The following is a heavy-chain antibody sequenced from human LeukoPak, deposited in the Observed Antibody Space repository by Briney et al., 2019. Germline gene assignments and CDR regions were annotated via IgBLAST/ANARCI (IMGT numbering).Heavy chain of an antibody. D-gene: IGHD1-1*01. Sequence: SETLSLTCTVSGGSISSYYWSWIRQPPGKGLEWIGYIYTSGSTNYNPSLKSRVTISVDTSKNQFSLKLSSVTAADTAVYYCARQKRNNWNDEPNWFDPWGQGTLVTVSS. V-gene: IGHV4-4*09. J-gene: IGHJ5*02. CDR1: GGSISSYY. CDR2: IYTSGST. CDR3: ARQKRNNWNDEPNWFDP.